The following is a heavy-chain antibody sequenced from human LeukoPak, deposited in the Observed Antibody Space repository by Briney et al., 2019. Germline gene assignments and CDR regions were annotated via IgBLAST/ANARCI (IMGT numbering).Heavy chain of an antibody. V-gene: IGHV4-59*01. J-gene: IGHJ6*02. D-gene: IGHD3-10*01. Sequence: SETLSLTCTVSGGSISSYYWSWIRQPPGRGLEWIGYIYYSGSTNYNPSLKSRVTMSVDTSKNQFSLKLSSVTAADTAVYYCARRGYYGSGSYGGYYTMDVWGQGTTVTVSS. CDR3: ARRGYYGSGSYGGYYTMDV. CDR2: IYYSGST. CDR1: GGSISSYY.